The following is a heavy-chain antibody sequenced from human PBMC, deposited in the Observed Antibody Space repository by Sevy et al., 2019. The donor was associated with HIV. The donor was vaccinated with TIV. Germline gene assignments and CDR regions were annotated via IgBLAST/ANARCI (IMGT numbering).Heavy chain of an antibody. V-gene: IGHV3-30*04. CDR2: ISYDGSNK. CDR3: ARRQQWLTNYYFDY. CDR1: GFTFSNYA. J-gene: IGHJ4*02. D-gene: IGHD6-19*01. Sequence: GGSLRLSCAASGFTFSNYAMHWVRQAPGKGLEWVAVISYDGSNKYYSDSVKARLTISRDNSKNTLYLQMNSLRAEDTAVYYCARRQQWLTNYYFDYWGQGTLVTVSS.